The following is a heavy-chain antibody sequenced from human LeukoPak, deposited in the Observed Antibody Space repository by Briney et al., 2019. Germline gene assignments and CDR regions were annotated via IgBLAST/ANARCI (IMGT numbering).Heavy chain of an antibody. Sequence: SQTLSLTCTVSGGSISSGGYYGSWIRQHPGKGLEWIGYIYYSGSTYYNPSLKSRVTISVDTSKNQFSLKLSSVTAADTAVYYCAREPKYYYDSSGYYPLQYYFDYWGQGTLVTVSS. CDR1: GGSISSGGYY. CDR3: AREPKYYYDSSGYYPLQYYFDY. V-gene: IGHV4-31*03. D-gene: IGHD3-22*01. J-gene: IGHJ4*02. CDR2: IYYSGST.